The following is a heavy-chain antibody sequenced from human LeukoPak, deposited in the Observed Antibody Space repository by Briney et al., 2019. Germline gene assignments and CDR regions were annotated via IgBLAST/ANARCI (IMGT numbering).Heavy chain of an antibody. D-gene: IGHD5-18*01. CDR1: GFAFSSYV. V-gene: IGHV3-23*01. J-gene: IGHJ4*02. CDR2: ISGGGHHT. Sequence: TGGSLRLSCAASGFAFSSYVMSWVRQAPGRGLEWVSSISGGGHHTYYADSVKGRLTISRDNSKSSLFLHMSSLTVEDSAVYYCAKGISADGYNFERGADYWGQGTLVIVSS. CDR3: AKGISADGYNFERGADY.